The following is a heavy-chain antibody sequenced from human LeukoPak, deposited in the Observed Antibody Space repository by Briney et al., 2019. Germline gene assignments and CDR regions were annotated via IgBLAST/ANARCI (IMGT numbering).Heavy chain of an antibody. CDR3: VRHDGRGGSTMGAFDS. V-gene: IGHV4-39*01. CDR2: IYYSGNT. Sequence: SETLSLTCIVSGGSISTSAYYWGWIRQPPGEGLQWIGSIYYSGNTYYNSSLNSRVTISVVTSKDQFILQLNSVTAADTAVYYCVRHDGRGGSTMGAFDSWGQGSLVTVSS. CDR1: GGSISTSAYY. D-gene: IGHD3-3*01. J-gene: IGHJ5*01.